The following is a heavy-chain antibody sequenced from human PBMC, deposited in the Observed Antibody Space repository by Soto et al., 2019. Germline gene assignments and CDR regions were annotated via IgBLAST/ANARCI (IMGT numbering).Heavy chain of an antibody. Sequence: QVQLQESGPGLVKPSETLSLTCTVSGGSVSSGSYYWSWIRQPPGKGLEWIGDIYYSGSTKYNPSPKSRVTISVDTSKNQFSRKLSSVTAADTAVYYCARAGLGDGSDYWGQGTLVTVSS. V-gene: IGHV4-61*01. CDR2: IYYSGST. CDR3: ARAGLGDGSDY. J-gene: IGHJ4*02. CDR1: GGSVSSGSYY. D-gene: IGHD1-26*01.